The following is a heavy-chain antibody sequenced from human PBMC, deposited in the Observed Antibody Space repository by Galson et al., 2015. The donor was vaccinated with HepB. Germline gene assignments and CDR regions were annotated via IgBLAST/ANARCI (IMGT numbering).Heavy chain of an antibody. CDR1: GFTFSSYG. CDR3: ARVTRYCSSTSCWGAPAPAQFDP. V-gene: IGHV3-33*01. D-gene: IGHD2-2*01. CDR2: IWYDGSNK. Sequence: SLRLSCAASGFTFSSYGMHWVRQAPGKGLEWVAVIWYDGSNKYYADSVKGRFTISRDNSKNTLYLQMNSLRAEDTAVYYCARVTRYCSSTSCWGAPAPAQFDPWGQGTLVTVSS. J-gene: IGHJ5*02.